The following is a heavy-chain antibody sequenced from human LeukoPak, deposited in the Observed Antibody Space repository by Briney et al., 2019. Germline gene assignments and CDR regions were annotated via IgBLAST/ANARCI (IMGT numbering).Heavy chain of an antibody. CDR3: ARGNFEWLRIRATYYFDY. CDR2: ISSSSSTI. Sequence: GGSLRLSCAASGFTFSSYSMNWVRQAPGKGLEWVSYISSSSSTIYYADSVKGRFTISRDNAKNSPYLQMNSLRDEDTAVYYCARGNFEWLRIRATYYFDYWGQGTLVTVSS. J-gene: IGHJ4*02. D-gene: IGHD5-12*01. CDR1: GFTFSSYS. V-gene: IGHV3-48*02.